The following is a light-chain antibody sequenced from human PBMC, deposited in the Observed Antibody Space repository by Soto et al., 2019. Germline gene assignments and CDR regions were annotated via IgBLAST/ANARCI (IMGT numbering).Light chain of an antibody. CDR1: QSHPWY. V-gene: IGKV3-11*01. CDR2: DAS. J-gene: IGKJ5*01. CDR3: QDLGY. Sequence: DIVLTQSPATLSLSPVERATLSCRASQSHPWYLAWYQQKPGQAPRLLLYDASTLATGTPDRFSGSGSGKDFTLTSSSVEPEDFPIYHGQDLGYFGQGKRLDI.